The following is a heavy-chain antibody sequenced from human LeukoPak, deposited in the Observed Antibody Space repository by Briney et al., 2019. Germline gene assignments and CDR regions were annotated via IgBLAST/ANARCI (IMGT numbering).Heavy chain of an antibody. Sequence: GESLRLSCAASGFTFTFYTMTWVRQAPGKGLEWVSSISTSSTYIYYADSLKGRFTISRDNAKNSLSLQMNSLRAEDTAVYYCAGHRTASDYWGQGTLVTVSS. CDR2: ISTSSTYI. CDR3: AGHRTASDY. V-gene: IGHV3-21*01. D-gene: IGHD3-16*02. J-gene: IGHJ4*02. CDR1: GFTFTFYT.